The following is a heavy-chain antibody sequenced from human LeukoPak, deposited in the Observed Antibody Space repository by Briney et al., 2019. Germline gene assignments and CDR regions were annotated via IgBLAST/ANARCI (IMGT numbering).Heavy chain of an antibody. CDR2: ISSSSSYI. CDR3: AKDICGGDCYPHGGY. CDR1: GSTFSSYS. D-gene: IGHD2-21*01. J-gene: IGHJ4*02. Sequence: GGSLRLSCAASGSTFSSYSMNWVRQAPGKGLEWVSSISSSSSYIYYADSVKGRFTISRDNSKNTLYLQMNSLRAEDTAIYYCAKDICGGDCYPHGGYWGQGTLVTVSS. V-gene: IGHV3-21*01.